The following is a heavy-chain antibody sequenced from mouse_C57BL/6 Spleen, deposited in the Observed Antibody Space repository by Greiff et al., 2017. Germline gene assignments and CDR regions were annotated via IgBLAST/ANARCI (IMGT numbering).Heavy chain of an antibody. CDR1: GFTFSDYY. CDR3: AREGRGYYFDY. V-gene: IGHV5-16*01. Sequence: EVKLVESEGGLVQPGSSMKLSCTASGFTFSDYYMAWVRQVPEKGLEWVANINYDGSSTYYLDSLKSRFIISRDNAKNILYLQMSSLKSEDTATYYCAREGRGYYFDYWGQGTTLTVSS. D-gene: IGHD1-1*01. J-gene: IGHJ2*01. CDR2: INYDGSST.